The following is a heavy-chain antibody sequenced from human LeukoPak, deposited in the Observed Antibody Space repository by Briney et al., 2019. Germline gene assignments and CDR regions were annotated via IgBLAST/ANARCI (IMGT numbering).Heavy chain of an antibody. CDR1: GGSISSSSYY. J-gene: IGHJ5*02. V-gene: IGHV4-39*01. Sequence: SETLSLTCTVSGGSISSSSYYWGWIRQPPGKGLEWIGSIYYSGSTYYNPSLKSRVTISVDTSKNQFSLKLSSVTAADTAVYYCARHISHDFWSGLNWFDPWGQGTLVTVSP. D-gene: IGHD3-3*01. CDR2: IYYSGST. CDR3: ARHISHDFWSGLNWFDP.